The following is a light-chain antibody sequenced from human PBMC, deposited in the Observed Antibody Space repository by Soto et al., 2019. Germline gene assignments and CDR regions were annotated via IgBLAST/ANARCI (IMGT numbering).Light chain of an antibody. CDR3: ETWDDSLTGVV. CDR2: TNT. CDR1: SSNIGTNT. V-gene: IGLV1-44*01. Sequence: QSVLTQPPSASGTPGQRVTISCSGSSSNIGTNTVNWYQQFPRTAPKLLIHTNTQRPSGVPDRFSGSTSGTSASLAISGLQSEDEADYYCETWDDSLTGVVFGGGTKVTVL. J-gene: IGLJ2*01.